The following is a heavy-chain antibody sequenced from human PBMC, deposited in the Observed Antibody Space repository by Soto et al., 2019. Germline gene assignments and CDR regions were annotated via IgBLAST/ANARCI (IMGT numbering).Heavy chain of an antibody. CDR2: IIPIFGTA. CDR3: ARASPDVVVPAARPNWFDP. J-gene: IGHJ5*02. Sequence: SVKVSCKASGGTFSSYAISWVRQAPGQGLEWMGGIIPIFGTANYAQKFQGRVTITADESTSTAYMELSSLRSEDTAVYYCARASPDVVVPAARPNWFDPWGQGTLVTVSS. D-gene: IGHD2-2*01. CDR1: GGTFSSYA. V-gene: IGHV1-69*13.